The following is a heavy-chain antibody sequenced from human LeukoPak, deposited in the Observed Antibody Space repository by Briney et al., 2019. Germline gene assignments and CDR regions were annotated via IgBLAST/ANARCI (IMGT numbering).Heavy chain of an antibody. V-gene: IGHV3-21*01. D-gene: IGHD6-19*01. J-gene: IGHJ4*02. CDR1: GFTFSSYS. CDR3: ARDRPVAGTDY. CDR2: ISSSSSYI. Sequence: GGSLRLSCAASGFTFSSYSMNWVRQAPGKGLEWVSSISSSSSYIYYADSVKGRFTISRDNAKNSLYLQMNSLRAEDTAVYYCARDRPVAGTDYWGQGTLVTVSS.